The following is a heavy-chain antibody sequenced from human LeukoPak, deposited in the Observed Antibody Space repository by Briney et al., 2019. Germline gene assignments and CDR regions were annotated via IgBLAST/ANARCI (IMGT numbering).Heavy chain of an antibody. Sequence: GGSLRFYCAASGFTFSSYSMNWVRQAPGKGLEWVSSISSSSSYIYYADSVKGRFTISRDNAKNSLYLQMNSLRAEDTAVYYCARDPPYCSGGSCYSGANPWGQGTLVTVSS. J-gene: IGHJ5*02. V-gene: IGHV3-21*01. D-gene: IGHD2-15*01. CDR2: ISSSSSYI. CDR3: ARDPPYCSGGSCYSGANP. CDR1: GFTFSSYS.